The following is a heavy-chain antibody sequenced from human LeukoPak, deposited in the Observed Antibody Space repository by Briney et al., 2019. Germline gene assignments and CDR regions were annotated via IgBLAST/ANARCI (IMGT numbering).Heavy chain of an antibody. V-gene: IGHV3-23*01. CDR3: AKASYYYDSSGQRY. J-gene: IGHJ4*02. Sequence: GGSLRLSCAASGFTFSSYDMHWVRQTTGKGLEWVSAISGSGGSTYYADSVKGRFTISRDNSKNTLYLQMNSLRAGDTAVYYCAKASYYYDSSGQRYWGQGTLVTVSS. D-gene: IGHD3-22*01. CDR2: ISGSGGST. CDR1: GFTFSSYD.